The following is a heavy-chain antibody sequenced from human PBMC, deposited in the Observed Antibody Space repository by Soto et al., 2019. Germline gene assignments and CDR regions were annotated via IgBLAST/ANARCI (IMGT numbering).Heavy chain of an antibody. J-gene: IGHJ4*02. CDR1: GFTFSRHA. CDR2: TSSDGSKK. CDR3: ARGMDYSVGSSFQF. Sequence: QVQLAESGGGVVQPGRSLRLSCVASGFTFSRHAMHWVRQAPGKGLEWVAVTSSDGSKKYYGDSVKGRFTISRDNDKNTVFLEMNSLEGEDTAVYFCARGMDYSVGSSFQFWGQVTVVTVSS. V-gene: IGHV3-30*03. D-gene: IGHD4-4*01.